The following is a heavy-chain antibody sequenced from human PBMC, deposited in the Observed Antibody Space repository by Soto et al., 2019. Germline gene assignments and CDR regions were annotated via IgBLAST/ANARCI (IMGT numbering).Heavy chain of an antibody. CDR1: GYTFTGYY. CDR3: ARGATYYDILTGYYDY. V-gene: IGHV1-2*02. CDR2: INPNSGGT. D-gene: IGHD3-9*01. J-gene: IGHJ4*02. Sequence: ASVKVSCKASGYTFTGYYMHWVRQAPGQGLEWMGWINPNSGGTNYAQKFQGRVTMTRDTSISTAYMELSRLRSDDTAVYYCARGATYYDILTGYYDYWGQGTLVTVSS.